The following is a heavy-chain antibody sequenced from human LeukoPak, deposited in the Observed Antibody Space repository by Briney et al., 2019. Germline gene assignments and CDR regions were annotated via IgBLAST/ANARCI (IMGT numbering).Heavy chain of an antibody. Sequence: PSETLSLTCTVSGGSISSSRYYWGWIRQPPGKGLEWIGSIFYSGATNYNPSLESRLTISVDTSKNQFSLNLSSVTAADTAVYYCVRTLGQQLVNFDYWGQGALVTVSS. CDR2: IFYSGAT. V-gene: IGHV4-39*01. CDR1: GGSISSSRYY. CDR3: VRTLGQQLVNFDY. J-gene: IGHJ4*02. D-gene: IGHD6-13*01.